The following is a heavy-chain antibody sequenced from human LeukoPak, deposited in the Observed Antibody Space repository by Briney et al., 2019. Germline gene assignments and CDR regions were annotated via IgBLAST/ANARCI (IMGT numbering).Heavy chain of an antibody. CDR2: ISRNSDAK. J-gene: IGHJ3*01. Sequence: GGSLRLSCAASGFIFTTYSMNWVRQAPDKGLEWVSHISRNSDAKYYADSVKGRFTISRDNAKNSLYLQMNSLRAEDTAVYYCTCDLDRSDGLWGQGTMVTVSS. D-gene: IGHD2-8*01. V-gene: IGHV3-48*04. CDR3: TCDLDRSDGL. CDR1: GFIFTTYS.